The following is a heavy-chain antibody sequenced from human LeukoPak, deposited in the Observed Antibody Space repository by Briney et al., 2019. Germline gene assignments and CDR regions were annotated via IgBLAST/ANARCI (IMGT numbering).Heavy chain of an antibody. CDR3: ARAVGGDGSGSL. J-gene: IGHJ4*02. Sequence: ASETLPLTCTVSGDSISSFYWSWIRQPPGKGLEWIGYIYYRVTSDYNPSLKSRVTMSVDMSTSQISLKLSSVTAADTAVYYCARAVGGDGSGSLWGPGTLVTVSS. V-gene: IGHV4-59*01. D-gene: IGHD3-10*01. CDR2: IYYRVTS. CDR1: GDSISSFY.